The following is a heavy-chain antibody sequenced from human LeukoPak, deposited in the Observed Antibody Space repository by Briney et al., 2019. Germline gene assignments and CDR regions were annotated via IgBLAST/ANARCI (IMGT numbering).Heavy chain of an antibody. CDR3: ARGSTRRDGYNYYFDY. J-gene: IGHJ4*02. V-gene: IGHV5-51*01. D-gene: IGHD5-24*01. CDR2: IYPGDSDT. CDR1: GYSFTSYW. Sequence: GESLKISCKGSGYSFTSYWIGWVRQKPGKGMEWMGIIYPGDSDTRYSPSFQGQVTISADKSISTAYLQWSSLKASDTAMYYCARGSTRRDGYNYYFDYWGQGTLVTVSS.